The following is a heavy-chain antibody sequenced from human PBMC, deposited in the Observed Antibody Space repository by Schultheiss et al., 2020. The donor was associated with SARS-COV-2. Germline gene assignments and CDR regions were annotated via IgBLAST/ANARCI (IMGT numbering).Heavy chain of an antibody. V-gene: IGHV4-34*01. J-gene: IGHJ1*01. CDR1: GGSFSGYY. CDR2: IDHCGST. CDR3: AGSSYTGADH. Sequence: SETLSLTCAVYGGSFSGYYWSWIRQPQGKGLEWIGEIDHCGSTNYNPYLKSRVTISIDTSKNQFFLKVTSVNAADTASYYCAGSSYTGADHWGQGTLVTVSS. D-gene: IGHD2-21*02.